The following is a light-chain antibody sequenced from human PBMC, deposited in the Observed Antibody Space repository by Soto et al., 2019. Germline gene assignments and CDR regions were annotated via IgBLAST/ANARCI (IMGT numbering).Light chain of an antibody. V-gene: IGKV1-39*01. CDR3: QQSYSTPPT. J-gene: IGKJ1*01. CDR1: QSIRSY. Sequence: DIQMTQSPSSLSASVGDRVTITCRASQSIRSYLNWYQQKPEKAPKLLIYAASSLQSGVPSRLSGSGSRTEFTLTISSLQTEDFATYYCQQSYSTPPTFGQGTKVDIK. CDR2: AAS.